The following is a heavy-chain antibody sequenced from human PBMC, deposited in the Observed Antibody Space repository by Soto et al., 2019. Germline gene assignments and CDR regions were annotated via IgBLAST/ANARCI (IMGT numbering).Heavy chain of an antibody. D-gene: IGHD3-16*01. V-gene: IGHV1-8*01. Sequence: ASVEVSCKASGYTFTSYDINWVRQATGQGLEWMGWMNPNSGNTGYAQKFQGRVTMTRNTSISTAYMELSSLRSEDTAVYYCAMVDVYVTPSPQDVWGQGTSVTVSS. J-gene: IGHJ6*02. CDR3: AMVDVYVTPSPQDV. CDR1: GYTFTSYD. CDR2: MNPNSGNT.